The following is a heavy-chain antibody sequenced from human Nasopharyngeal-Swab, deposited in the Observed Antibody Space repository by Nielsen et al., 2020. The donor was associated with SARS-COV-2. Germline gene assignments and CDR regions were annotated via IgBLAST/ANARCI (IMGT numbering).Heavy chain of an antibody. D-gene: IGHD3-22*01. J-gene: IGHJ4*02. CDR1: GGSFSGYY. CDR3: ARARAYYYDSSSYSY. CDR2: INHSGST. V-gene: IGHV4-34*01. Sequence: SQTLSLTCAVYGGSFSGYYWSWIRQPPGEGLEWIGEINHSGSTNYNPSLKSRVTISVDTSKNQFSLKLSSVTAADTAVYYCARARAYYYDSSSYSYWGQGTLVTVSS.